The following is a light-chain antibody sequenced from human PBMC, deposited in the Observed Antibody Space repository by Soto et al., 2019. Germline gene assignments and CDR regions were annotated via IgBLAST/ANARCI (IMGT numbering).Light chain of an antibody. V-gene: IGKV3-11*02. J-gene: IGKJ4*01. CDR2: EAS. CDR1: QRVGSD. Sequence: IVLTQSPSTLSLSPGERATLSCRASQRVGSDLVWYQQKPGQSPRLLISEASNRATDIPARFSGSGSGRDFTLTISGLEPEDCAVYHGQQRRDCPLTFGGGTRVEIK. CDR3: QQRRDCPLT.